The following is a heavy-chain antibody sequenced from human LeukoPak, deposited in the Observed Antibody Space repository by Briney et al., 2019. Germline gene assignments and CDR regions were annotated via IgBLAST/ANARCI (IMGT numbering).Heavy chain of an antibody. J-gene: IGHJ4*02. CDR2: IYPRDSDT. Sequence: GESLRISCKASGYIFTNYWIGWVRQMPGKGLEWMGIIYPRDSDTRYSPSFQGQVTVSADKSISTAYLQWNTLEASDTAMYYCARRQYSGYDFDFWGQGTLVTVSS. CDR1: GYIFTNYW. D-gene: IGHD5-12*01. CDR3: ARRQYSGYDFDF. V-gene: IGHV5-51*01.